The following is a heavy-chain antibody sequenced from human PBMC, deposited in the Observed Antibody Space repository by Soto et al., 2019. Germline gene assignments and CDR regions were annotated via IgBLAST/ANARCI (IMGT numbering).Heavy chain of an antibody. D-gene: IGHD3-3*01. CDR1: GFTFSSYA. CDR3: ATGRKILEWLFADY. J-gene: IGHJ4*02. V-gene: IGHV3-23*01. Sequence: EVQLLESGGGLVQPGGSLRLSCAASGFTFSSYAMSWVRQAPGKGLEWVSAISGSGGSTYYADSVKGRFTISRDNSKNTLYLQMNSLRAEDTAVYYCATGRKILEWLFADYWGQGTLVTVSS. CDR2: ISGSGGST.